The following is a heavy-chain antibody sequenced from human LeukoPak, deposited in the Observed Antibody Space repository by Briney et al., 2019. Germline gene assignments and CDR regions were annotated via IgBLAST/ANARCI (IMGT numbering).Heavy chain of an antibody. CDR3: ARDRDSDGGFSGWSYFDY. Sequence: GGSLRLSCAASGFTFSSYAMHWVRQAPGKGLEWVAVISYDGSNKYYADSVKGRFTISRDNSKNTLYLQMNSLRAEDTAVYYCARDRDSDGGFSGWSYFDYWGQGTLVTVSS. J-gene: IGHJ4*02. CDR2: ISYDGSNK. V-gene: IGHV3-30-3*01. CDR1: GFTFSSYA. D-gene: IGHD6-19*01.